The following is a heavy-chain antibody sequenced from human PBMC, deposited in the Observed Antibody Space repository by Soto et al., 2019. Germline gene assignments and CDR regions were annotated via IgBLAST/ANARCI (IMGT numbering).Heavy chain of an antibody. CDR3: ARGGVVATITFYYDMDV. Sequence: GGSLRLSCAASGFTFSRYDMHWVRQASGKGLEWVSTIETAGDTYYPGSVKGRFTISRENAKNSLYLQMNSLRAEDTAVYYCARGGVVATITFYYDMDVWGQGTTVTVSS. V-gene: IGHV3-13*01. CDR1: GFTFSRYD. D-gene: IGHD5-12*01. J-gene: IGHJ6*02. CDR2: IETAGDT.